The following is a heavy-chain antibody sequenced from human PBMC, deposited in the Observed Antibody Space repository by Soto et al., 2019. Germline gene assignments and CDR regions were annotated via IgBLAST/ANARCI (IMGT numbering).Heavy chain of an antibody. CDR3: TSIYPVYY. Sequence: EVQLVESGGVLVQPGGSLKLSCAASGFTFSGSAMHWVRQASGKGLEWVGRIRSKANSYATAYAASVKGSFTISRDDSKNTAYLQMISLDTEDTAVYYCTSIYPVYYWGQGTLVTVSS. V-gene: IGHV3-73*02. CDR2: IRSKANSYAT. CDR1: GFTFSGSA. J-gene: IGHJ4*02.